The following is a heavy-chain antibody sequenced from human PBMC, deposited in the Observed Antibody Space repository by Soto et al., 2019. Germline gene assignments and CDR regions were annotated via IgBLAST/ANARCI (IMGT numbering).Heavy chain of an antibody. CDR1: GGSISSGDYY. CDR3: ARGGSVVYYFDY. J-gene: IGHJ4*02. D-gene: IGHD2-15*01. V-gene: IGHV4-30-4*01. Sequence: QVQLQESGPGLVKPSQTLSLTCTVSGGSISSGDYYWSWIRQPPGKGLEWIGYIYYSGSTYYNPSIKTRFTISVDTSKNQFSLKLSSVTAADTAVYYCARGGSVVYYFDYWGQGTLVTVSS. CDR2: IYYSGST.